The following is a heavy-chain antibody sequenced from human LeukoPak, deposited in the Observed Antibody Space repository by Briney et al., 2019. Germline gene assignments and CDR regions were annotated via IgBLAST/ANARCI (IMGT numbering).Heavy chain of an antibody. CDR2: MNPNSGNT. J-gene: IGHJ6*03. V-gene: IGHV1-8*03. Sequence: ASVKVSCKASGYTFTSYDVNWVRQATGQGLEWMGWMNPNSGNTGYAQKFQGRVTITRNTSISTAYMELSSLRSEDTAVYYCARNKFLCSGGSCYPSYYYYYMYVWGKGTTVTVSS. CDR1: GYTFTSYD. D-gene: IGHD2-15*01. CDR3: ARNKFLCSGGSCYPSYYYYYMYV.